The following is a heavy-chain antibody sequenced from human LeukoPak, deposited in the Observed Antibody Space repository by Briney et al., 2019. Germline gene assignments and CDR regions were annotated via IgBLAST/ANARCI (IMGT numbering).Heavy chain of an antibody. Sequence: GGSLRLSCAASGFTFSSYAMSWVRQAPGKGLEWVSAINGSGGSTYYADSVKGRFTISRDNSKNTLYLQMNSLRAEDTAVYYCAKMSQRGSGSQYYFDYWGQGTLVTVSS. CDR2: INGSGGST. D-gene: IGHD3-10*01. J-gene: IGHJ4*02. CDR1: GFTFSSYA. CDR3: AKMSQRGSGSQYYFDY. V-gene: IGHV3-23*01.